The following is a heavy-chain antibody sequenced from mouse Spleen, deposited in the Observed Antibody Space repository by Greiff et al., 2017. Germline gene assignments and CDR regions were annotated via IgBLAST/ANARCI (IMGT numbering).Heavy chain of an antibody. Sequence: VQLQQPGAELVKPGASVKLSCKASGYTFTSYWMHWVKQRPGQGLEWIGMIHPNSGSTNYNEKFKSKATLTVDKSSSTAYMQLSSLTSEDSAVYYCARYGALAWFAYWGQGTLVTVSA. CDR1: GYTFTSYW. V-gene: IGHV1-64*01. CDR2: IHPNSGST. J-gene: IGHJ3*01. D-gene: IGHD1-1*02. CDR3: ARYGALAWFAY.